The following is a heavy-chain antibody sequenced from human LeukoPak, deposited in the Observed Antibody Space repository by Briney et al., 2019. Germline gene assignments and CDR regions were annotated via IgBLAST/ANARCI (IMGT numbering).Heavy chain of an antibody. CDR1: GFTFSDYY. D-gene: IGHD6-19*01. V-gene: IGHV3-11*04. J-gene: IGHJ4*02. CDR3: ARESRQWLVLGGVDY. CDR2: MSSSGSTI. Sequence: GGSLRLSCAASGFTFSDYYMSWIRQAPGKGLEWVSYMSSSGSTIYYADSVKGRFTISRDNAKNSLYLQMNSLRAENTAVYYCARESRQWLVLGGVDYWGQGTLVTVSS.